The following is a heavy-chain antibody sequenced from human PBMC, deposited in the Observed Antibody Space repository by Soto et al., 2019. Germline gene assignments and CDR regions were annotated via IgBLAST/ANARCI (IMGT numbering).Heavy chain of an antibody. CDR2: IDPSDSYT. CDR1: GYSFTSYW. J-gene: IGHJ6*02. Sequence: GESLKISCKGSGYSFTSYWISWVRQMPGKGLEWMGRIDPSDSYTNYSPSFHGHVTISADKSISTAYLQWSSLKASDTVMYYCASYCSSTSCYTRYYYGMDVWGQGTTVTVSS. V-gene: IGHV5-10-1*01. D-gene: IGHD2-2*02. CDR3: ASYCSSTSCYTRYYYGMDV.